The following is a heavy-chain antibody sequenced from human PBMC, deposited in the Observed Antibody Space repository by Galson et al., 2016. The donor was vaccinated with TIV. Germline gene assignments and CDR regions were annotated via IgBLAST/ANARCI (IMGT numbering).Heavy chain of an antibody. D-gene: IGHD1-26*01. CDR3: ARVSPAYWVGAGMAL. CDR2: IIPMLGVT. J-gene: IGHJ6*02. Sequence: SVKVSCKASGDTFSSYAISWVRQAPGQGLEWMGRIIPMLGVTNYAQNFQGRVTITADKSTSTVYMDLSNLRSDDTAVFFCARVSPAYWVGAGMALWGQGNTVTVSS. V-gene: IGHV1-69*04. CDR1: GDTFSSYA.